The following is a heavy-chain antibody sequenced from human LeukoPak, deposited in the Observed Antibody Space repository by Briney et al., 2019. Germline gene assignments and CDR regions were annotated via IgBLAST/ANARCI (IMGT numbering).Heavy chain of an antibody. CDR1: GGSFSGYY. D-gene: IGHD3-10*01. V-gene: IGHV4-34*01. J-gene: IGHJ5*02. CDR2: IYYSGST. Sequence: SETLSLTCAVYGGSFSGYYWSWIRQPPGKGLEWIGSIYYSGSTNYNPSLKSRVTISVDTSKNQFSLKVTSVTAADTAVYYCARANMVRGVGSFFDRNWFDPWGQGTLVTVSS. CDR3: ARANMVRGVGSFFDRNWFDP.